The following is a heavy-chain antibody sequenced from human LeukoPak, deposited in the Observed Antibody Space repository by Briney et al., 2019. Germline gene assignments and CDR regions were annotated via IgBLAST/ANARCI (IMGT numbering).Heavy chain of an antibody. CDR1: GYSFSVYW. J-gene: IGHJ4*02. CDR3: ASRESGWTIDY. Sequence: GGSLQISCRGSGYSFSVYWIGWVRRLPGKGLEWMGIIYPGDSDTRYSPSFQGQVTISADKSISTAYLQWNSLKASDTAIYYCASRESGWTIDYWGQGTLVTVSS. D-gene: IGHD6-19*01. V-gene: IGHV5-51*01. CDR2: IYPGDSDT.